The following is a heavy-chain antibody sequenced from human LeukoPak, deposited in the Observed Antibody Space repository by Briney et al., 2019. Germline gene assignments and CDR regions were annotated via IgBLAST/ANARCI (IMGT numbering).Heavy chain of an antibody. D-gene: IGHD6-19*01. CDR1: GGSISSYY. CDR2: IYYSGST. J-gene: IGHJ3*02. Sequence: PSETLSLTCTVSGGSISSYYWSWVRQPPGKGLEWIGYIYYSGSTNYNPSLKSRVTISIDTSKNQFSLKLSSVTAADTAVYYCARPSSGWYEGAFDIWGQGTMVTVPS. V-gene: IGHV4-59*08. CDR3: ARPSSGWYEGAFDI.